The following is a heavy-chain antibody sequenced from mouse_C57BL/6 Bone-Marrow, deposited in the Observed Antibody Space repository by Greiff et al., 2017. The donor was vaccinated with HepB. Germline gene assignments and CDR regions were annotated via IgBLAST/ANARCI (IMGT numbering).Heavy chain of an antibody. CDR3: AIYYGYGGDYFDY. V-gene: IGHV1-50*01. J-gene: IGHJ2*01. CDR2: IDPSDSYT. D-gene: IGHD2-2*01. Sequence: VQLQQPGAELVKPGASVKLSCKASGYTFTSYWMQWVNQRPGQGLEWIGEIDPSDSYTNYNQKFKGKATLTVDTSSSTAYMQLSSLTSEDSAVYYCAIYYGYGGDYFDYWGQGTTLTVSS. CDR1: GYTFTSYW.